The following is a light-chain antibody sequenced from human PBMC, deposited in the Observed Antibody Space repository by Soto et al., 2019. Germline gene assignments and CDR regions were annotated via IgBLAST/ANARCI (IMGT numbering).Light chain of an antibody. CDR1: QGISSY. V-gene: IGKV1-9*01. Sequence: IQLTQSPSSLSASVGDRVTITCRASQGISSYLAWYQQKPGKAPKLLIYAASTLQSGVPSRFSGSGSGTGFTLTISSLQPEDFATYYCQQLNSYPLTFGGGTKVDI. CDR3: QQLNSYPLT. J-gene: IGKJ4*01. CDR2: AAS.